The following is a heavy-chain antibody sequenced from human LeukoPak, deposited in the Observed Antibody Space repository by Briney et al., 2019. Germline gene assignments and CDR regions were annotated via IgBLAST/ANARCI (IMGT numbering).Heavy chain of an antibody. V-gene: IGHV1-8*01. CDR1: GYTFTSYD. CDR2: MNPNSGNT. J-gene: IGHJ4*02. D-gene: IGHD2-2*01. Sequence: ASVKVSCKASGYTFTSYDINWVRQATGQGLEWMGWMNPNSGNTGYAQKFQGRVTMTRNTSISTAYMELSSLRSEDTAVYYCARERCSSTSCYRAYFDYWGQGTLVTVSS. CDR3: ARERCSSTSCYRAYFDY.